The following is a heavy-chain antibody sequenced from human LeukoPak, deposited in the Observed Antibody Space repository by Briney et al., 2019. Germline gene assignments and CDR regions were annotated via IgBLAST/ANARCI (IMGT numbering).Heavy chain of an antibody. Sequence: DSVKVSCKASGYTFASYDIDWERQATGQGLEWMGWMNPNSGNTGYAQKFQGRVTMTRDTSISTVYMELSSLTSEDTAVYYCARGLVRGRFDRDVWGQGTTVTVSS. V-gene: IGHV1-8*01. CDR1: GYTFASYD. CDR3: ARGLVRGRFDRDV. CDR2: MNPNSGNT. J-gene: IGHJ6*02. D-gene: IGHD3-10*01.